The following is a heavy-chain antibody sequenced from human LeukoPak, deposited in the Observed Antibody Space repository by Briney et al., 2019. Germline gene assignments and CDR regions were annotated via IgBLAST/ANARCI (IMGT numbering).Heavy chain of an antibody. D-gene: IGHD3-3*01. J-gene: IGHJ4*02. Sequence: ASVKVSCKASGYTFTGYYMHWVRQAPGRGLEWMGWINPNSGGTNYAQKFQGRVTMTRDTSISTAYMELSRPRSDDTAVYYCARSSYDFWSGYYQFDYWGQGTLVTVSS. CDR1: GYTFTGYY. CDR2: INPNSGGT. V-gene: IGHV1-2*02. CDR3: ARSSYDFWSGYYQFDY.